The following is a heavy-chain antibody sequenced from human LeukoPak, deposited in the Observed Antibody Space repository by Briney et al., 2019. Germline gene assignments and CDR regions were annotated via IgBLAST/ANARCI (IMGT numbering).Heavy chain of an antibody. Sequence: SQTLSLTCSVSGGSITSGGYYWNWIRQHPGKGLEWIGNIYYGGSTYYNPSLKSRLTISVDASKHQFSLNLRSVTAADTAVYYCARSRFYCSGSTCNLFFDYWGQGTLVTVSS. CDR3: ARSRFYCSGSTCNLFFDY. CDR2: IYYGGST. J-gene: IGHJ4*02. V-gene: IGHV4-31*02. D-gene: IGHD2-15*01. CDR1: GGSITSGGYY.